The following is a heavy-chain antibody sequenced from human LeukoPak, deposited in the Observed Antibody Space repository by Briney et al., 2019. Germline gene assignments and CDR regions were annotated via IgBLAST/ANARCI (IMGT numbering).Heavy chain of an antibody. Sequence: PSQTLSLTCTVSGGSISSDSYSWSWIRQPAGKGLEWIGRIYTTGSTNYNPSLKSRVTISVDTSKNQFSLKLSSVTAADTAVYYCARHRRSQKRPLSSGFDYWGQGTLGNGSS. CDR1: GGSISSDSYS. J-gene: IGHJ4*02. D-gene: IGHD2/OR15-2a*01. V-gene: IGHV4-61*02. CDR2: IYTTGST. CDR3: ARHRRSQKRPLSSGFDY.